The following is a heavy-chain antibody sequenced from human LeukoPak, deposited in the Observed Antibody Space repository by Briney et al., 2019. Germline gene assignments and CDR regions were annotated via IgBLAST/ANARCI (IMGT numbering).Heavy chain of an antibody. Sequence: GGSLRLSCAASGFXVSSNYVTWVRQTPGKGLQWVSSIYSSGSTYYADSVKGRFTNSRDNSKNTVYLQMNNLRADDTAVYYCARWFANSFDHWGQGTLVTVSS. D-gene: IGHD3-10*01. V-gene: IGHV3-53*01. CDR2: IYSSGST. CDR1: GFXVSSNY. J-gene: IGHJ4*02. CDR3: ARWFANSFDH.